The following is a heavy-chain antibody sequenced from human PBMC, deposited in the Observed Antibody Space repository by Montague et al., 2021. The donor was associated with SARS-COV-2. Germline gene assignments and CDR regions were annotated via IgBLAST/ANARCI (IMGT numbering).Heavy chain of an antibody. Sequence: SLRLSCAPSGCSINSYWIHWVRQAPGMGLVWVSSIFGSGAGTYYADSVKGRLTISRDNSRNTVYLQMNSLRSEDTAKYYCAKQPGAGAVVYWYFDLWGRGTVVSVSS. CDR3: AKQPGAGAVVYWYFDL. D-gene: IGHD6-19*01. CDR2: IFGSGAGT. V-gene: IGHV3-23*01. CDR1: GCSINSYW. J-gene: IGHJ2*01.